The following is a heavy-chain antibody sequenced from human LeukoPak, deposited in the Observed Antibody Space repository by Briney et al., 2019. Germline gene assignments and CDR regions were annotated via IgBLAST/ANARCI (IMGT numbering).Heavy chain of an antibody. CDR3: ARHTYGSILPLDY. CDR1: GYSISSGYY. J-gene: IGHJ4*02. D-gene: IGHD6-13*01. V-gene: IGHV4-38-2*01. Sequence: SETLSLTCAVSGYSISSGYYWGWIRQPPGKGLEWIGRIYTSGSTSYNPSLKSRVTMSVDTSKNQFSLKLTSVTAADMAVYYCARHTYGSILPLDYWGQGTLVTVSS. CDR2: IYTSGST.